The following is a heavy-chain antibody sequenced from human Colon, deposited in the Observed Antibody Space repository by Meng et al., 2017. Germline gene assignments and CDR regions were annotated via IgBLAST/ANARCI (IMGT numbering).Heavy chain of an antibody. Sequence: SLKISCAASGFTFSSYEMNWVRQAPGKGLEWVSYISSSGSTIYYADSVKGRFTISRDNAKNSLYLQMNSLRAEDTAVYYCARVGCSGGSCYSERYYFDYWGQGTLVTVFS. CDR2: ISSSGSTI. D-gene: IGHD2-15*01. J-gene: IGHJ4*02. CDR1: GFTFSSYE. V-gene: IGHV3-48*03. CDR3: ARVGCSGGSCYSERYYFDY.